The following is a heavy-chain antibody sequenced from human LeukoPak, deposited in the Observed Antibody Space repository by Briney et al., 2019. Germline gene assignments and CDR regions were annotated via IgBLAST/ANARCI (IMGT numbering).Heavy chain of an antibody. V-gene: IGHV1-46*01. CDR1: GYTFTSYY. Sequence: ASVKVSCKASGYTFTSYYMHWVRQAPGQGLEWMGIINPSGGSTSYAQKFQGRVTMTRDTSTSTVYMELSSLRSEDTAVYYCASGGVGENYYCYGMDVWGQGTTVTVSS. J-gene: IGHJ6*02. D-gene: IGHD1-26*01. CDR2: INPSGGST. CDR3: ASGGVGENYYCYGMDV.